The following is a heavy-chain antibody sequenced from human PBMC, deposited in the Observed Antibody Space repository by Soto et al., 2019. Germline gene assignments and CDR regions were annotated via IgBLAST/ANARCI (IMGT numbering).Heavy chain of an antibody. CDR1: GYTFTSYG. CDR3: ARAPDYDFWSGSPDPDY. D-gene: IGHD3-3*01. Sequence: QVQLVQSGAEVKKPGASVKVSCKASGYTFTSYGISWVQQAPGQGLEWMGWISAYNGNTNYAQKLQGRVTMTTDTSTSTAYMELRSLRSDDTAVYYCARAPDYDFWSGSPDPDYWGQGTLVNVSS. J-gene: IGHJ4*02. V-gene: IGHV1-18*01. CDR2: ISAYNGNT.